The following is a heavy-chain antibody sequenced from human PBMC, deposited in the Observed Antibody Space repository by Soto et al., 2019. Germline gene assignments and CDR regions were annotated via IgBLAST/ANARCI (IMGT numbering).Heavy chain of an antibody. J-gene: IGHJ4*02. CDR2: IKQDGREK. Sequence: EVQLEESGGTLVQPGGSLRLSCAASGLTFSNYWMSWVRQAPGKGLEWVANIKQDGREKYYVDSVRGRFTISRDNAKNSLYLQMSSLRAEDTAVYYCTKVVGLAGQDWGLGTLVTVSS. D-gene: IGHD6-19*01. CDR1: GLTFSNYW. V-gene: IGHV3-7*01. CDR3: TKVVGLAGQD.